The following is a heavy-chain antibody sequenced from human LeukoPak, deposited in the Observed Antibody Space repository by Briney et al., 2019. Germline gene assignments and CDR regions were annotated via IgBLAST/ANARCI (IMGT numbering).Heavy chain of an antibody. D-gene: IGHD3-10*01. Sequence: GASVKVSCKASGYTFTGYYMHWVRQAPGQGLEWMGWINPNSGVTNYAQKFQGRVTMTRDTSISTTYMELSRLISDATVVYHCAXXXXXXRXVXXYWGQGTLVTVSS. CDR2: INPNSGVT. V-gene: IGHV1-2*02. J-gene: IGHJ4*02. CDR1: GYTFTGYY. CDR3: AXXXXXXRXVXXY.